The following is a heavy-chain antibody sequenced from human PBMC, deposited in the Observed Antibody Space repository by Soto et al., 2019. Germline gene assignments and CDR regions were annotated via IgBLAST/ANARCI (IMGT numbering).Heavy chain of an antibody. CDR3: ARVGIAVAGTALYYYYYGMDV. CDR2: INHSGST. J-gene: IGHJ6*02. V-gene: IGHV4-34*01. Sequence: QVQLQQWGAGLLKPSETLSLTCAVYGGSFSGYYWSWIRQPPGKGLEWIGEINHSGSTNYNPSLKSRVTISVDTSKNQFSLKLSSVTAADTAVYYCARVGIAVAGTALYYYYYGMDVWGQGTTVTVSS. D-gene: IGHD6-19*01. CDR1: GGSFSGYY.